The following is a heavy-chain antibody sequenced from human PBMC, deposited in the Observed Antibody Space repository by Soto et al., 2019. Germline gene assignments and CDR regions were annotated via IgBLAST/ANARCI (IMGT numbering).Heavy chain of an antibody. CDR1: GYSFTSYW. J-gene: IGHJ4*02. CDR3: AGSWRYGSSCYPPCFDY. V-gene: IGHV5-51*01. CDR2: IYPGESDT. D-gene: IGHD6-13*01. Sequence: GESLKISCKGSGYSFTSYWIGWVRQMPGKGLEWMGIIYPGESDTRYSPSFQGQVTISADKSISTAYLQWSSLKASDTAMYYCAGSWRYGSSCYPPCFDYWGQGTLVTVSS.